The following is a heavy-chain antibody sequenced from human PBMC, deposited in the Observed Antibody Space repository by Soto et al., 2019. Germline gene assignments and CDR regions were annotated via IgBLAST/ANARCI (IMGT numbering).Heavy chain of an antibody. V-gene: IGHV4-4*07. CDR1: GAYISDYC. Sequence: PSETLSLTCRVSGAYISDYCWSWIRQPAGKGLEWIGRITINGNTQKNPSFKSRVTMSIDTSRNHFSLNLQSATAADTALYYCARETGENWTYEAHWGPGTLVTVSS. J-gene: IGHJ1*01. CDR2: ITINGNT. D-gene: IGHD1-7*01. CDR3: ARETGENWTYEAH.